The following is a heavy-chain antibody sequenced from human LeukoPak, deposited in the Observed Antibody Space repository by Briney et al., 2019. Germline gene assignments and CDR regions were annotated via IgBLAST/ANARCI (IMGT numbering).Heavy chain of an antibody. V-gene: IGHV4-61*01. J-gene: IGHJ3*02. CDR2: IYYSGST. CDR1: GGSFSSGSYY. D-gene: IGHD6-13*01. Sequence: SETLSLTCTVSGGSFSSGSYYWSWLRQPPGQGLVWIGYIYYSGSTNYNPSLKSRVTISVDTSKNQFSLKLSSVTAADTAVYYCARALRTGSSWYKKGGAFDIWGQGTMVTVSS. CDR3: ARALRTGSSWYKKGGAFDI.